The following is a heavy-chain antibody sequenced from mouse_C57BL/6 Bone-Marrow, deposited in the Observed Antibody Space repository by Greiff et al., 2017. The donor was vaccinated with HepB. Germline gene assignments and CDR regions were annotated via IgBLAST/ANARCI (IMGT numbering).Heavy chain of an antibody. CDR1: GYTFTDYY. Sequence: VKLVESGAELVRPGASVKLSCKASGYTFTDYYINWVKQRPGQGLEWIARIYPGSGNTYYNEKFKGKATLTAEKSSSTAYMQLSSLTSEDSAVYFCACTYFDYWGQGTTLTVSS. CDR2: IYPGSGNT. D-gene: IGHD2-14*01. CDR3: ACTYFDY. V-gene: IGHV1-76*01. J-gene: IGHJ2*01.